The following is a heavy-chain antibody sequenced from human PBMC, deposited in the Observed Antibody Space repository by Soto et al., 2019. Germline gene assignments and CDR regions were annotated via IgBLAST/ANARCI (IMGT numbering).Heavy chain of an antibody. CDR1: GGSISSGGYY. J-gene: IGHJ6*02. D-gene: IGHD3-9*01. V-gene: IGHV4-31*03. Sequence: SETLSLTCTVSGGSISSGGYYWSWIRQHPGKGLEWIGYIYYSGSTYYNPSLKSRVTISVDTSKNQFSLKLSSVTAADTAVYYCAREDYDILTGYYYGMDVWGQGTTVTV. CDR3: AREDYDILTGYYYGMDV. CDR2: IYYSGST.